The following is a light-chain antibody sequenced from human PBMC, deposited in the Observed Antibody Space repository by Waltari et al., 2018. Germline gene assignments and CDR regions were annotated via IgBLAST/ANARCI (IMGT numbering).Light chain of an antibody. CDR3: LQHNTYPFA. CDR2: AAS. CDR1: QGITNH. J-gene: IGKJ3*01. V-gene: IGKV1-17*01. Sequence: DIQMTQSPSSLSASVGDRVIITCRASQGITNHLGWYQQKPGKAPRRLIFAASKLEGGVPSRFSGSGSGKEFTLTISSLQPEDFATYYCLQHNTYPFAFGPGTTVDIK.